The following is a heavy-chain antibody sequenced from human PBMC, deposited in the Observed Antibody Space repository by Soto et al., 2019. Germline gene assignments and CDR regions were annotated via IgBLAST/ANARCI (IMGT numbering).Heavy chain of an antibody. CDR2: ISGSGGSI. V-gene: IGHV3-23*01. CDR1: GFTFSSYA. Sequence: EVQLLESWGGLVQPGGSVRLSCAASGFTFSSYAMSWVRQAPGKGLEWVSGISGSGGSIYYADSVKGRFTIPRDNSKNTLYLQMNSLRAEDTAVYYCAKAVVGSGYEMFDYWGQGTLVTVSS. D-gene: IGHD5-12*01. J-gene: IGHJ4*02. CDR3: AKAVVGSGYEMFDY.